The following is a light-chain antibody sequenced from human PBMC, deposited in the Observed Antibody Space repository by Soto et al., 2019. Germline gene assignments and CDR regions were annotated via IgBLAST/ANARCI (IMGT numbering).Light chain of an antibody. Sequence: QSALTQPPSASASPGQSVTISCTGTSSDVGGYEYVSWYQQHPGKAPKLIIYEVLKRPSGVPDRFSGSKSANTASLTVSGFQAEDEADYYCSSFAGSHYVFGTGTQLTVL. CDR3: SSFAGSHYV. V-gene: IGLV2-8*01. CDR2: EVL. J-gene: IGLJ1*01. CDR1: SSDVGGYEY.